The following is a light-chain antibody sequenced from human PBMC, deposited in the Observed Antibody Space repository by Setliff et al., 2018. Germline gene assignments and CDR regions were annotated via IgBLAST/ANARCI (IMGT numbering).Light chain of an antibody. V-gene: IGLV2-14*03. CDR2: EVT. CDR3: CAYTASTTYV. J-gene: IGLJ1*01. Sequence: QSVLTQPAAVSGSPGQSTTISCAGTNSDIGGYNYVSWYQQHPDKAPKLIIYEVTKRPSGVSDRFSGSKSGNTASLTISGLQAEDEADYYCCAYTASTTYVFVNGTKVTVL. CDR1: NSDIGGYNY.